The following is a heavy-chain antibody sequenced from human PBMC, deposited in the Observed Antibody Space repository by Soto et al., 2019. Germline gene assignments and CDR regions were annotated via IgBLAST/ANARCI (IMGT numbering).Heavy chain of an antibody. J-gene: IGHJ4*02. V-gene: IGHV4-30-4*01. CDR1: GNSLSSADYH. CDR2: IYYSGST. CDR3: ARGHYYFDF. Sequence: SETLSLTCIVSGNSLSSADYHWSWIRQSPGKDLEWFGFIYYSGSTYYNPSLKSRLSMSVDTSRNQFSLELSSVTAADTAVYFCARGHYYFDFWGPGILVTVS.